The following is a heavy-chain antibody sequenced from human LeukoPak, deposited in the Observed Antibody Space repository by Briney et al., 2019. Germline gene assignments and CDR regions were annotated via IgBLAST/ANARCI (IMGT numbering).Heavy chain of an antibody. Sequence: GASVKVSCKASGYTFTSYGISWVRQAPGQGLEWMGRIIPILGIANYAQKFQGRVTITADKSTSTAYMELSSLRSEDTAVYYCAREVVGANDAPFDYWGQGTLVTVSS. CDR3: AREVVGANDAPFDY. CDR2: IIPILGIA. CDR1: GYTFTSYG. D-gene: IGHD1-26*01. V-gene: IGHV1-69*04. J-gene: IGHJ4*02.